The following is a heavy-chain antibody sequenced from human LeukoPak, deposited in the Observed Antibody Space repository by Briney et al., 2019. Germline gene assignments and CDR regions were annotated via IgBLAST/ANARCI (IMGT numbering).Heavy chain of an antibody. D-gene: IGHD3-10*01. V-gene: IGHV4-4*07. CDR2: IYSSGST. J-gene: IGHJ4*02. CDR3: ARGPPRITMVRGPGGFDY. CDR1: GGSISSYY. Sequence: SSETLSLTCTVSGGSISSYYWSWIRQPAGKGLEWIGRIYSSGSTYYNPSLKSRVTMSVDTSKNQFSLKLSSVTAADTAVYYCARGPPRITMVRGPGGFDYWGQGTLVTVSS.